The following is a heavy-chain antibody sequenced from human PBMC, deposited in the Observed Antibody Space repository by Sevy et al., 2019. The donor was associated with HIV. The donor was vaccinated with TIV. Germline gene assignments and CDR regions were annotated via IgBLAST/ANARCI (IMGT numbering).Heavy chain of an antibody. D-gene: IGHD3-10*01. CDR3: AGGGGPRSPPTS. CDR2: IYYSGST. V-gene: IGHV4-59*13. CDR1: GGSIRSYY. J-gene: IGHJ4*02. Sequence: SETLSLTCTVSGGSIRSYYWSWIRQPPGKGLEWIGYIYYSGSTNYNPSLKSRVTISADTSKKQFSLKLSSGTAADTAVYYCAGGGGPRSPPTSWGQGTLVTVSS.